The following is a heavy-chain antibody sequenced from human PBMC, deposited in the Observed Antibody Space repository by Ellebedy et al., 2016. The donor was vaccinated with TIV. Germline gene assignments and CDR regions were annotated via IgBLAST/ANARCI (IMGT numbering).Heavy chain of an antibody. Sequence: GESLKISCKGSGYSFTSYWIGWVRQMPGKGLEWMGIIYPGDSDTRYSPSFQGQVTISADKSISTAYLQWSSLKASDTAMYYCARVYCSSTSCYEDLKYYYYGMDVWGQGTTVTVSS. CDR3: ARVYCSSTSCYEDLKYYYYGMDV. J-gene: IGHJ6*02. CDR1: GYSFTSYW. D-gene: IGHD2-2*01. V-gene: IGHV5-51*01. CDR2: IYPGDSDT.